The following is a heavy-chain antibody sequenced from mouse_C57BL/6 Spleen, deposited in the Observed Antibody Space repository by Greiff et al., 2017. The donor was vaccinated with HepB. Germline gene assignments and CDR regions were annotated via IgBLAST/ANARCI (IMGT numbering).Heavy chain of an antibody. CDR2: IDPSDSET. J-gene: IGHJ2*01. V-gene: IGHV1-52*01. CDR1: GYTFTSYW. D-gene: IGHD2-1*01. Sequence: QVQLQQSGAELVRPGSSVKLSCKASGYTFTSYWMHWVKQRPIQGLEWIGNIDPSDSETHYNQKFKDKATLTVDKSSSTAYMQLSSLTSEDSAVYYCARKDLLWYFGDYWGQGTTLTVSS. CDR3: ARKDLLWYFGDY.